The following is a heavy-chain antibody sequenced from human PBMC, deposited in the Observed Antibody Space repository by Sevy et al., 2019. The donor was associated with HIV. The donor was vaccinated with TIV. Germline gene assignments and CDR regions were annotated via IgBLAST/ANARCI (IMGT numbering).Heavy chain of an antibody. D-gene: IGHD3-10*01. CDR2: ISSNGGST. CDR3: VKGGITMVRGREGSFDY. CDR1: GFTFSSYA. Sequence: GGSLRLSCSASGFTFSSYAMHWVRQAPGKGLEYVSAISSNGGSTYYADSVKGRFTISRDNSKNTLYLQMSSLRAEDTGVYYCVKGGITMVRGREGSFDYWGQGTLVTVSS. V-gene: IGHV3-64D*06. J-gene: IGHJ4*02.